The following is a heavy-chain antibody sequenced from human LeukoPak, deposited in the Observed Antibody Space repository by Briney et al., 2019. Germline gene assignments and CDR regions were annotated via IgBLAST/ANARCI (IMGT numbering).Heavy chain of an antibody. J-gene: IGHJ4*02. CDR3: ARQTAMGRSGDY. CDR1: GFSFTSYW. D-gene: IGHD7-27*01. V-gene: IGHV5-51*01. CDR2: IDPSDSDI. Sequence: GESLKISCKASGFSFTSYWIGWVRQMPGKGLEWMGIIDPSDSDIRYTPSFQGQVTISADKSLSTAYLQWNSLKASDTAKYYCARQTAMGRSGDYWGQGTLVTVSS.